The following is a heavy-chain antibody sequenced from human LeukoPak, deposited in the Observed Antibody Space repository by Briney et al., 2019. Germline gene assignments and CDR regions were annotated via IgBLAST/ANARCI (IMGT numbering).Heavy chain of an antibody. CDR1: GGSFSGYY. D-gene: IGHD2-15*01. Sequence: SETLSLTCAVYGGSFSGYYWSWIRQPPGKGLEWIGEINHSGSTNYDPSLKSRVTISVDTSKNQFSLKLSSVTAADTAVYYCAREGYCSGGSCYFYFNYWGQGTLVTVSS. CDR2: INHSGST. V-gene: IGHV4-34*01. J-gene: IGHJ4*02. CDR3: AREGYCSGGSCYFYFNY.